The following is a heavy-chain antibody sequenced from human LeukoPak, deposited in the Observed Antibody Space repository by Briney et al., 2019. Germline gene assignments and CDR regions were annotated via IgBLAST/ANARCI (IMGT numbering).Heavy chain of an antibody. D-gene: IGHD2-21*01. J-gene: IGHJ4*02. CDR1: GFTVSSNY. CDR2: IYSGGST. CDR3: ARDPSPYCGGDCHSGY. Sequence: GGSLRLSCAASGFTVSSNYMSWFRQAPGKGLEWVSVIYSGGSTYYADSVKGRFTISRDNSKNTLYLQMNSLRAEDTAVYYCARDPSPYCGGDCHSGYWGQGTLVTVSS. V-gene: IGHV3-53*01.